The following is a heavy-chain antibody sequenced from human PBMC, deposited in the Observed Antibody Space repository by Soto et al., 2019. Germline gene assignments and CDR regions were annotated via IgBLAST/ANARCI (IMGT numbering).Heavy chain of an antibody. CDR2: IYSSENT. CDR1: GDSVSTNSYS. D-gene: IGHD2-2*03. Sequence: SGTLSLTCTVSGDSVSTNSYSWGWIRQSPGKGLEWIGTIYSSENTYYNPSLLSRVTISVDTSKNEFSLRLSSVTAADTAVYYCARLNGYCISTNCHGYYGMDVWGQGTTVTVSS. V-gene: IGHV4-39*01. CDR3: ARLNGYCISTNCHGYYGMDV. J-gene: IGHJ6*02.